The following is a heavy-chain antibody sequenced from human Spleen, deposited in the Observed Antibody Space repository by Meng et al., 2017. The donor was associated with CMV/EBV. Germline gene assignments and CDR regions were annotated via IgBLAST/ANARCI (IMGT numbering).Heavy chain of an antibody. V-gene: IGHV1-18*01. J-gene: IGHJ3*02. D-gene: IGHD3-22*01. CDR1: GYTFTSYG. Sequence: ASVKVSCKASGYTFTSYGISWVRQAPGQGLEWMGWISAYNGNTNYAQKFQGGLTLTSDTSTSTVYMELSRLTSEDTAVYYCARDLVGYDAFDIWGQGTLVTVSS. CDR2: ISAYNGNT. CDR3: ARDLVGYDAFDI.